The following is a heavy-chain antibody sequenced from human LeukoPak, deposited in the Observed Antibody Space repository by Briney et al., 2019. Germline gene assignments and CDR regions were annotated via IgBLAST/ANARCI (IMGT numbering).Heavy chain of an antibody. CDR1: GGTFGSYA. D-gene: IGHD1-7*01. CDR2: ISAYNGNT. V-gene: IGHV1-18*01. J-gene: IGHJ4*02. Sequence: ASVKVSCKASGGTFGSYAISWVRQAPGQGLEWMGWISAYNGNTNYAQKFQGRVTMTTDTSTNTAYMELRSLRSDDTAVYYCVRDRGELPHSHFDYWGQGSLVTVSS. CDR3: VRDRGELPHSHFDY.